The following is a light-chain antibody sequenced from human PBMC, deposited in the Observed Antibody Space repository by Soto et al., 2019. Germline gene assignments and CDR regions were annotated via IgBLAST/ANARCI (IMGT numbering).Light chain of an antibody. J-gene: IGKJ5*01. Sequence: DFQMTQSPSTLSASVGDRVTITCRVSQGISNYLNWYQQKPGKAPKLLIYDASNLETGVPSRFSGSGSGTDFTFTISSLQPEDIATYYCQQYDNLPTFGQGTRLEIK. CDR3: QQYDNLPT. CDR2: DAS. CDR1: QGISNY. V-gene: IGKV1-33*01.